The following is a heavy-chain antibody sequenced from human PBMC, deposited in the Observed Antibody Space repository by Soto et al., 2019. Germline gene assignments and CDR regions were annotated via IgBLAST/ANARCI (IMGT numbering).Heavy chain of an antibody. CDR1: GYSFTSYD. CDR2: MNPNSGNT. Sequence: QVQLVQSGAEVKKPGASVKVSCKASGYSFTSYDINWVRQATGQGLEWMGWMNPNSGNTGSAQKFKGRVTMTRNTTISTAYMELTSLRSEDTDVYYCAIDTAGYFDLGGRGTLFTVSS. V-gene: IGHV1-8*01. D-gene: IGHD4-17*01. CDR3: AIDTAGYFDL. J-gene: IGHJ2*01.